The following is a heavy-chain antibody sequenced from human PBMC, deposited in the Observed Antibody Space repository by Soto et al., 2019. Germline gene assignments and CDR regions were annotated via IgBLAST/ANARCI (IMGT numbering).Heavy chain of an antibody. J-gene: IGHJ6*03. D-gene: IGHD6-13*01. CDR2: IYYSGCT. CDR1: GASISSYY. V-gene: IGHV4-59*08. CDR3: ARHDSSSWYYMDV. Sequence: SETLSLTCSVSGASISSYYWSWIRLPPGRGLEWIGYIYYSGCTNSNPSLKGRVTISIDTSKRQFSLELSSVTAADTAVYYCARHDSSSWYYMDVWGKGTTVTVSS.